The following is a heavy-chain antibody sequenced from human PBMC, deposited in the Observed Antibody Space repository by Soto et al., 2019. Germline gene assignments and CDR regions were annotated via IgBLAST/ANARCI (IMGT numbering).Heavy chain of an antibody. CDR3: ARAKGSGSYPISGTDV. Sequence: SVKVSCKASGGTFSSYTISWVRQAPGQGLEWMGRIIPILGIANYAQKFQGRVTITADKSTSTAYMELSSLRSEDTAVYYCARAKGSGSYPISGTDVWGQGTTVTVS. V-gene: IGHV1-69*02. CDR2: IIPILGIA. CDR1: GGTFSSYT. D-gene: IGHD3-10*01. J-gene: IGHJ6*02.